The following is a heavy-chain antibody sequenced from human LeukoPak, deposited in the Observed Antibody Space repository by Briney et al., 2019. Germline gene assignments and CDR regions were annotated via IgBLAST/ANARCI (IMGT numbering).Heavy chain of an antibody. CDR1: GDSISSYY. CDR3: ARLVYDSRGYYFDY. D-gene: IGHD3-22*01. J-gene: IGHJ4*02. V-gene: IGHV4-59*08. CDR2: IRYSGSA. Sequence: SETLSLTCTVSGDSISSYYWSWIRQPPGKGLEWIGYIRYSGSANYNPSLRSRVTISMDTSKNQFSLKLRSVTAADTAVYHCARLVYDSRGYYFDYWGQGTLVTVSS.